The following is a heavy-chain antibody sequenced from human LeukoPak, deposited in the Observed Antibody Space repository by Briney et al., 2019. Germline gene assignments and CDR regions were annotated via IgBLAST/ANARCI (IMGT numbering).Heavy chain of an antibody. J-gene: IGHJ4*02. V-gene: IGHV3-11*06. Sequence: GGSLRLSCAASGFTFSEYYMSWIRQAPGKGLEWVSYISSSSSYTNYADSVKGRFTISRDNAKNSLYLQMNSLRDEDTAVYYCVRDVWGDRDGFFEYWGQGTLVTVSS. CDR1: GFTFSEYY. D-gene: IGHD2-21*01. CDR2: ISSSSSYT. CDR3: VRDVWGDRDGFFEY.